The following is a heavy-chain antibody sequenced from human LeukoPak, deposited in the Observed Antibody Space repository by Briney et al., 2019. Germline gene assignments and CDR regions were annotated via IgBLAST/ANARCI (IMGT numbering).Heavy chain of an antibody. Sequence: GSSVKVSCKASGGTFSSYAISWVRQAPGQGLEWMGRIIPIFGTANYAQKFQGRVTIATDESTSTAYMELSSLRSEDTAVYYCARRRLDDNTHTKGAFDIWGQGTMVTVSS. CDR1: GGTFSSYA. CDR2: IIPIFGTA. J-gene: IGHJ3*02. CDR3: ARRRLDDNTHTKGAFDI. V-gene: IGHV1-69*05. D-gene: IGHD1-1*01.